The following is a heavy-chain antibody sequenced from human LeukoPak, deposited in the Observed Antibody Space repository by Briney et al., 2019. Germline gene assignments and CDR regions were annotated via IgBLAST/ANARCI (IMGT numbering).Heavy chain of an antibody. J-gene: IGHJ4*02. Sequence: PSETLSLTCTVSGGTISSYYWNWIRQRPGKGLEWIGDIHDSGRTKCNASLRSRVTISVDTSKNQFSLKLSSVTAEDTAVYYCARWYYSGCAFDYWGQGTLVTVSS. V-gene: IGHV4-59*08. CDR2: IHDSGRT. CDR1: GGTISSYY. CDR3: ARWYYSGCAFDY. D-gene: IGHD6-19*01.